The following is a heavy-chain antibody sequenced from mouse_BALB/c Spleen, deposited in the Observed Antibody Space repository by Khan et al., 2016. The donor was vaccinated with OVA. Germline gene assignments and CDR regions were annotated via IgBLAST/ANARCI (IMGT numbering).Heavy chain of an antibody. CDR3: ARIKKMVATYFDY. CDR1: GYTFTSYW. J-gene: IGHJ2*01. Sequence: QVQLQQSGAELVKAGASVKMSCKASGYTFTSYWMHWVKQRLGQGLEWFAETNPTNGRTYYNEKFKSKATLTVDKSSSPAYMLLSGPTFEDSAVYYCARIKKMVATYFDYWGQGTTLTVSS. D-gene: IGHD1-1*02. V-gene: IGHV1S81*02. CDR2: TNPTNGRT.